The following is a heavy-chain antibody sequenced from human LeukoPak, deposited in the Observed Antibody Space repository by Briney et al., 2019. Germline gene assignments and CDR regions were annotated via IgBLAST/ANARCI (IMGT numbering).Heavy chain of an antibody. CDR2: ISGSGTDI. CDR1: GFTFSSYA. CDR3: EKIGSSGYAECMDH. V-gene: IGHV3-48*02. J-gene: IGHJ4*02. Sequence: PGGSLRLSCAASGFTFSSYAMNWVRQAPGKGLEWVSYISGSGTDIHYADSVKGRFTVSRDHAENSLYLQMNSLRDEDTAVFYCEKIGSSGYAECMDHWGQGTLVTVSS. D-gene: IGHD3-3*01.